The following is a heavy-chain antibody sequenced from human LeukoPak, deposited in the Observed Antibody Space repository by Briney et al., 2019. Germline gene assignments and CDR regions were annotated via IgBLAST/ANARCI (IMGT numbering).Heavy chain of an antibody. CDR2: ITTTGST. V-gene: IGHV4-4*07. D-gene: IGHD2-2*01. CDR3: ARDGSTTSFSNFYYYYYGMDV. J-gene: IGHJ6*02. Sequence: PSETLSLTCTVSGGSISSYYWSWIRQPAGKGLELIGRITTTGSTNYTPSLKSRVTMSVDTSRNQFSLKLRSVTAADTAVYFCARDGSTTSFSNFYYYYYGMDVWGQGTTVTVSS. CDR1: GGSISSYY.